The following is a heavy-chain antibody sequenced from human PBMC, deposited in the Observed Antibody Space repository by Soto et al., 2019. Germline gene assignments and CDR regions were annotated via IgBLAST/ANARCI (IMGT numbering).Heavy chain of an antibody. V-gene: IGHV3-11*01. Sequence: QVQVVESGGGLVEPGGSLRLSCAASGFIFSDYFMSWIRQAPGKGLEWVAYISSGGDAIYYADSVKARFTISRDNAENSLYLQMYSLRAEDTAVYYCARDRGQLVFDYWGQGTLVTVSS. D-gene: IGHD6-6*01. J-gene: IGHJ4*02. CDR2: ISSGGDAI. CDR3: ARDRGQLVFDY. CDR1: GFIFSDYF.